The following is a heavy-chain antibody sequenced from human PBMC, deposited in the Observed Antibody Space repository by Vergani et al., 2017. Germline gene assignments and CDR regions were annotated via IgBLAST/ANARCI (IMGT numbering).Heavy chain of an antibody. CDR1: FDSIRNLY. CDR2: IHYSENT. V-gene: IGHV4-59*11. Sequence: QVQLQESGPGLVKSSETLSLTCSVSFDSIRNLYCTWIRQPPGKGLEWIGSIHYSENTNYNPSLKTRFTSSVDTSKNQFSLTLTSVTAADTAVYYFASDTHSGQRADRWGQGILVTVTS. D-gene: IGHD6-19*01. CDR3: ASDTHSGQRADR. J-gene: IGHJ5*02.